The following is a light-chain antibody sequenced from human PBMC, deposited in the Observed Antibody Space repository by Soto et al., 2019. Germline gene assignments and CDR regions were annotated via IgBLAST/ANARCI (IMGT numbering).Light chain of an antibody. CDR3: QQSYSTPWT. J-gene: IGKJ1*01. CDR2: KAS. V-gene: IGKV1-5*03. CDR1: QTISSW. Sequence: DIQMTQSPSTLSGPVGDRVTITCRASQTISSWLAWYQQKPGKAPKLLIYKASTLKSGVPSRFSGSGSGTDFTLTISSLQPEDFATYYCQQSYSTPWTFGQGTKVDIK.